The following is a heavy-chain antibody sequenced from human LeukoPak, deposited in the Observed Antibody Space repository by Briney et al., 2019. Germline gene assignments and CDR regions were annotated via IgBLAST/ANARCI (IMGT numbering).Heavy chain of an antibody. CDR1: GFTFNTYA. Sequence: PGGSLRLSCAASGFTFNTYAMSWVRQAPGKGLEWVSAISGSGGNTYNAKSVKGRFTISRDNYENTVYLQMDSLRAEDTAVYYCARDHIVGAIDYWGQGTLVTVSS. D-gene: IGHD1-26*01. J-gene: IGHJ4*02. CDR3: ARDHIVGAIDY. CDR2: ISGSGGNT. V-gene: IGHV3-23*01.